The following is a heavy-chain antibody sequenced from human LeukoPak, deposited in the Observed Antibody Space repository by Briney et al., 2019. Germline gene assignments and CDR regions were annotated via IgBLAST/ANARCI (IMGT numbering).Heavy chain of an antibody. J-gene: IGHJ4*02. CDR1: GYTFTGYY. V-gene: IGHV1-2*02. D-gene: IGHD5-18*01. Sequence: ASVKVSCKASGYTFTGYYMHWVRQAPGQGLEWMGWINPNSGGTNYAQKFQGRVTMTRDTSTSTVYMELSSLRSEDTAVYYCARLDTDRDTAMVTRDYWGQGTLVTVSS. CDR3: ARLDTDRDTAMVTRDY. CDR2: INPNSGGT.